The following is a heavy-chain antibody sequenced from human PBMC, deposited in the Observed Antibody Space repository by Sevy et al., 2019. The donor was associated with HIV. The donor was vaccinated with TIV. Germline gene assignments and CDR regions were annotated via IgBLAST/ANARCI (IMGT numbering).Heavy chain of an antibody. CDR1: GFTFNNYN. CDR2: VSGSSSYI. CDR3: ASPIDEGYYYYGMDV. J-gene: IGHJ6*02. Sequence: GGSLRLSCATSGFTFNNYNMNWVRQAPGKGLEWVSSVSGSSSYIYYADSVKGRFTISRDNAKNSLYLQMNSLRAEDTAVYYCASPIDEGYYYYGMDVWGQGTTVTVSS. V-gene: IGHV3-21*01.